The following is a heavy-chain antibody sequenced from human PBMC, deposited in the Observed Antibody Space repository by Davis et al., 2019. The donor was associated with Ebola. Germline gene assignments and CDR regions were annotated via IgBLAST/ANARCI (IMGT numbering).Heavy chain of an antibody. V-gene: IGHV1-18*01. CDR1: GGTFSSYA. J-gene: IGHJ4*02. D-gene: IGHD2-15*01. CDR3: ARVLGYCSGGSCYEHLDY. CDR2: ISAYNGNT. Sequence: ASVKVSCKASGGTFSSYAISWVRQAPGQGLEWMGWISAYNGNTNYAQKLQGRVTMTTDTSTSTAYMELSSLRSEDTAVYYCARVLGYCSGGSCYEHLDYWGQGTLVTVSS.